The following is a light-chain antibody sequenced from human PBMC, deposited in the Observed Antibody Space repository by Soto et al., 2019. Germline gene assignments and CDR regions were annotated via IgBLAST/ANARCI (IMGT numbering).Light chain of an antibody. CDR1: SSDVGSYNY. Sequence: QYALTQPASVSGSPGQSITISCTGTSSDVGSYNYVSWHQQHPGQAPKLMIYEVTYRASGVPDRFSASKSGNTASLTISGLQAGDEADYYCSSYRSSSTYVFGTGTKLTVL. J-gene: IGLJ1*01. V-gene: IGLV2-14*01. CDR3: SSYRSSSTYV. CDR2: EVT.